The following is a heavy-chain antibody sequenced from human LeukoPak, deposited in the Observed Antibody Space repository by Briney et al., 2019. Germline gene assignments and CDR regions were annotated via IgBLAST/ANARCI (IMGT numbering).Heavy chain of an antibody. J-gene: IGHJ4*02. CDR2: INHSGST. V-gene: IGHV4-34*01. Sequence: PSETLSLTCAVYGGSFSGYYWSWIRQPPGKGLEWIGEINHSGSTNYNPSLKSRVTISVDTSKNQFSLKLSSVTAADTAVYYCARQRVSLVAGTRWYFDYWGQGTLVTVSS. CDR1: GGSFSGYY. D-gene: IGHD6-19*01. CDR3: ARQRVSLVAGTRWYFDY.